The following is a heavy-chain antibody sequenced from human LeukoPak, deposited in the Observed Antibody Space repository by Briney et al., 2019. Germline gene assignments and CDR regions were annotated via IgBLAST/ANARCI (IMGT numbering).Heavy chain of an antibody. CDR3: ARNVMNYYDSSGSFDY. J-gene: IGHJ4*02. V-gene: IGHV1-18*01. CDR2: ISAYNGNT. Sequence: GASVKVSCKASGYTFTSYGISWVRQAPGQGLEWMGWISAYNGNTNYAQKLQGRVTMTTDTSTSTAYMELSSLRSEDTAVYYCARNVMNYYDSSGSFDYWGQGTLVTVSS. D-gene: IGHD3-22*01. CDR1: GYTFTSYG.